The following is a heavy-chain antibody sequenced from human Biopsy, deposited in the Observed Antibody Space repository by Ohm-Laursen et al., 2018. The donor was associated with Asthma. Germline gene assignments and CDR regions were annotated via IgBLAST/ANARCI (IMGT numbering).Heavy chain of an antibody. D-gene: IGHD3-9*01. CDR3: ARMNTLIQAANYFSYAMDV. CDR1: GASINSGGFS. J-gene: IGHJ6*02. Sequence: SQTLSLTCAVSGASINSGGFSWDWIPQPPGKGLEFIAYLFFSGATYYNPSLKSRVTISVDRSQRQFSLKVNSVTAADTAVYYCARMNTLIQAANYFSYAMDVWGQGTTVTVSS. V-gene: IGHV4-30-2*01. CDR2: LFFSGAT.